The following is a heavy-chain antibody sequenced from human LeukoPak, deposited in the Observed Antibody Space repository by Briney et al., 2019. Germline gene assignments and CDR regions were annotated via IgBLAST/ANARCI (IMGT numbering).Heavy chain of an antibody. CDR2: TYYRSKWYN. J-gene: IGHJ3*02. V-gene: IGHV6-1*01. CDR3: AATTYYELKSDAFDI. Sequence: SQTLSLTCAISGDSVSSNSAAWNWIRQSPSRGLEWLGRTYYRSKWYNDYAVSVKSRIAINPDTSKNQFSLQLNSVTPEDTAVYYCAATTYYELKSDAFDIWGQGTMVTVSS. CDR1: GDSVSSNSAA. D-gene: IGHD3-22*01.